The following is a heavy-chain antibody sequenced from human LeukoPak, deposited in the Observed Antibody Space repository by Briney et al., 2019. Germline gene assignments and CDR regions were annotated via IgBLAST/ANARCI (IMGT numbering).Heavy chain of an antibody. Sequence: PSETLSLTCAVYGGSFSGYYWSWIRQPPGKGLEWIGEINHSGSTNYNPSLKSRVTISVDTSKNQFSLKLSSVTAADTAVYYCARGLRNIVVVPAASNWFDPWGQGTLVTVSS. CDR3: ARGLRNIVVVPAASNWFDP. V-gene: IGHV4-34*01. CDR1: GGSFSGYY. J-gene: IGHJ5*02. CDR2: INHSGST. D-gene: IGHD2-2*01.